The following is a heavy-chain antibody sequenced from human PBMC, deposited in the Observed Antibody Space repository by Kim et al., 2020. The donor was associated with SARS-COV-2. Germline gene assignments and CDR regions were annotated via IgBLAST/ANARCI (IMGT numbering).Heavy chain of an antibody. V-gene: IGHV3-23*01. J-gene: IGHJ4*02. D-gene: IGHD1-26*01. CDR3: AKTIVGATPDY. Sequence: YYADSVKGRFTISRDNSKNTLYLQMNSLRAEDTAVYYCAKTIVGATPDYWGQGTLVTVSS.